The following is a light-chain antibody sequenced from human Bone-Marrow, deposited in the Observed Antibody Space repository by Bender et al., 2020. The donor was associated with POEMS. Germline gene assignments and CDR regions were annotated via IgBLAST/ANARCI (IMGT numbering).Light chain of an antibody. Sequence: QSALTQPASVSGSPGQSITISCTGTSSDVGGYNYVSWYQQHPGEAPKLMIYEVSNRPSGVSNRFSGSKSGNTASLTISGLQAEDEAEYYCSSFATTNTVLFGGGTKLTVL. CDR2: EVS. CDR1: SSDVGGYNY. V-gene: IGLV2-14*01. J-gene: IGLJ3*02. CDR3: SSFATTNTVL.